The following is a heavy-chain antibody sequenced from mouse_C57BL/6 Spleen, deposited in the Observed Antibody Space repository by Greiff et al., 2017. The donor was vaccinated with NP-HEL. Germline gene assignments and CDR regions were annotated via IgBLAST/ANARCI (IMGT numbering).Heavy chain of an antibody. J-gene: IGHJ2*01. V-gene: IGHV1-61*01. Sequence: QVQLQQPGAELVRPGSSVKLSCKASGYTFTSYWMDWVKQRPGQGLEWIGNIYPSDSETHYNQKFKDKATLTVDKSSSTAYMQLSSLTSEDSAVYYGARSDGYPYYFDYWGQGTTLTVSS. CDR1: GYTFTSYW. D-gene: IGHD2-3*01. CDR2: IYPSDSET. CDR3: ARSDGYPYYFDY.